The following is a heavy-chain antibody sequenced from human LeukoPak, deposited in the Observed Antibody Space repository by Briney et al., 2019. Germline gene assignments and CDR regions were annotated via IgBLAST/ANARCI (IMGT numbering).Heavy chain of an antibody. D-gene: IGHD6-19*01. J-gene: IGHJ4*02. CDR3: ARDHIAVRPGHFDY. CDR2: ISVYNGNT. CDR1: GYTFTTYG. Sequence: ASMKVSCKASGYTFTTYGINWLRQAPGQALEWMGWISVYNGNTKFAQKFQARVTMTTDTSTSTAYMELRSLRSDDTAVYYCARDHIAVRPGHFDYWGQGTLVPVSS. V-gene: IGHV1-18*01.